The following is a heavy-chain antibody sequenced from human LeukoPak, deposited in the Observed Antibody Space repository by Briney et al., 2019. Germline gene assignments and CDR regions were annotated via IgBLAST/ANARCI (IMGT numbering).Heavy chain of an antibody. Sequence: ASVTVSCTASGYTFTSYGISWVRQAPGRGLEWMGWISAYNGNTNYAQKLQGRVTMTTDTSTSTAYMEPRSLRSDDTAVYYCARGTDCSSTSCYPLFDYWGQGTLVTVSP. D-gene: IGHD2-2*01. V-gene: IGHV1-18*01. CDR3: ARGTDCSSTSCYPLFDY. J-gene: IGHJ4*02. CDR1: GYTFTSYG. CDR2: ISAYNGNT.